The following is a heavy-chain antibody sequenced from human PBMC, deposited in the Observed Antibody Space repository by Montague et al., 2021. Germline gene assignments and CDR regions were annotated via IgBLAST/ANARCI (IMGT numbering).Heavy chain of an antibody. J-gene: IGHJ5*02. CDR1: GGSISSGSYY. V-gene: IGHV4-39*07. Sequence: SETLSLTCTVSGGSISSGSYYWGWIRQSPGKGLEWIGSIYYSGNSFYQPSLKSRITIAVDTSKNQFSLKLSSVTAADTAIYYCARVFSSWYVGWFDNWGQGTLGTVSS. CDR2: IYYSGNS. D-gene: IGHD6-13*01. CDR3: ARVFSSWYVGWFDN.